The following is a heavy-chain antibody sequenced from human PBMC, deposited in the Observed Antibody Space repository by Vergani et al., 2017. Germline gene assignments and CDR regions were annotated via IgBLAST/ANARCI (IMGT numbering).Heavy chain of an antibody. D-gene: IGHD2-2*01. CDR2: IKQDGSEK. Sequence: EVQLLESGGGLVQPGGSLRLSCAASGFTFSSYWMSWVRQAPGKGLEWVANIKQDGSEKYYVDSVKGRFTISRDNAKNSLYLQMNSLRAEDTALYYCARALGYCSSTSCYAYYYYYMDVWGKGP. CDR3: ARALGYCSSTSCYAYYYYYMDV. CDR1: GFTFSSYW. V-gene: IGHV3-7*03. J-gene: IGHJ6*03.